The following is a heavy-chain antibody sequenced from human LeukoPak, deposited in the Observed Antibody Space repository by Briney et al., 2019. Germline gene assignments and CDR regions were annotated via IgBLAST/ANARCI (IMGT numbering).Heavy chain of an antibody. CDR2: IYNSGNT. CDR3: ARDVHGWGPFDP. D-gene: IGHD1-26*01. Sequence: SETLSLTCTVSGGSIGNGGYYWSWIRQHPGKGLEWIGYIYNSGNTYYNPSLMSRVTISEDTSKNQFSLKLSSVTAADTAVYYCARDVHGWGPFDPWGQGTLVTVSS. CDR1: GGSIGNGGYY. V-gene: IGHV4-31*03. J-gene: IGHJ5*02.